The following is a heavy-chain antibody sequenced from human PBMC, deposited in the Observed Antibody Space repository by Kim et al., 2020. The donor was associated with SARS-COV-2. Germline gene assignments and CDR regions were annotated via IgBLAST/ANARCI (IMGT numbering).Heavy chain of an antibody. D-gene: IGHD4-17*01. V-gene: IGHV3-43*01. Sequence: GGSLRLSCAASGFTFDDYTMHWVRQAPGKGLEWVSLISWDGGSTYYADSVKGRFTISRDNSKNSLYLQMNSLRTEDTALYYCAKDFPAWTTVVTNFAFDYWGQGTLVTVSS. J-gene: IGHJ4*02. CDR1: GFTFDDYT. CDR2: ISWDGGST. CDR3: AKDFPAWTTVVTNFAFDY.